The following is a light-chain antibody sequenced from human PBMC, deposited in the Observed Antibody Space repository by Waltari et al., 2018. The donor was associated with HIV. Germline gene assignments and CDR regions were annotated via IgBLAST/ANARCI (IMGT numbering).Light chain of an antibody. V-gene: IGLV1-44*01. J-gene: IGLJ2*01. CDR3: AAWDDYMEGHV. CDR1: SANIGTTT. CDR2: NTF. Sequence: HSVLTQPPSASGTPGPTVPLSCSGSSANIGTTTVNRYQQLPGTAPKLLIYNTFQRPSGVPDRVSGSQSGTSASLAISGLQSEDEADYFCAAWDDYMEGHVFGGGTKVTIL.